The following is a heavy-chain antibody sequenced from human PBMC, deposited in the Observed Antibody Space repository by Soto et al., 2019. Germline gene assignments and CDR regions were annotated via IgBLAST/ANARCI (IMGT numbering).Heavy chain of an antibody. CDR3: ASVIAAAGISYFQH. Sequence: GASVKVSCKASGGTFSSYAISWVRQAPGQGLEWMGGIIPIFGTANYAQKFQGRVTITADESTSTAYMELSSLRSEDTAVYYCASVIAAAGISYFQHWGQGTLVTVSS. CDR1: GGTFSSYA. V-gene: IGHV1-69*13. D-gene: IGHD6-13*01. CDR2: IIPIFGTA. J-gene: IGHJ1*01.